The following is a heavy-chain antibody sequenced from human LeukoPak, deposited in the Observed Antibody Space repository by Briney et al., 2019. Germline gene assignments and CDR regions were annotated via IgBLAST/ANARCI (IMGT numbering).Heavy chain of an antibody. J-gene: IGHJ4*02. D-gene: IGHD5-18*01. CDR1: GFTFDDYA. V-gene: IGHV3-9*01. CDR3: AILSPDTAMVTGDY. Sequence: GRSLRLSCAASGFTFDDYAIHWVRQAPGKGLEWVSGITWNSGSIGYADSVKGRFTISRDNAKNSLYLQMNSLRAEDTAVYYCAILSPDTAMVTGDYWGQGTLVTVSS. CDR2: ITWNSGSI.